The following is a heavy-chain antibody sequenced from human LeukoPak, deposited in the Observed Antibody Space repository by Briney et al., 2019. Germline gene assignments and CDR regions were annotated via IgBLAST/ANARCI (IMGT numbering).Heavy chain of an antibody. D-gene: IGHD2-2*01. V-gene: IGHV1-18*01. CDR3: ARERVGDCSSTSCYGRFDY. Sequence: ASVKVSCKASGYTFTSYGISWVRQAPGQGLEWMGWISAYNGNTNYAQKLQGRVTMTTDTSTSTAYMELSSLRSDDTAVYYCARERVGDCSSTSCYGRFDYWGQGTLVTVSS. J-gene: IGHJ4*02. CDR2: ISAYNGNT. CDR1: GYTFTSYG.